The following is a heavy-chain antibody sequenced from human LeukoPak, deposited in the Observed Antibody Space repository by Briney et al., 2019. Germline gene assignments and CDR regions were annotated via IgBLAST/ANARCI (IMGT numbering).Heavy chain of an antibody. CDR2: IYYSGST. Sequence: PSETLSLTCTVSGGSISSSSYYWSWIRQPPGKGLEWIGYIYYSGSTNYNPSLKSRVTISVDTSKNQFSLKLSSVTAADTAVYYCARAKDYYGSGTQPYYFDYWGQGTLVTVSS. V-gene: IGHV4-61*01. CDR3: ARAKDYYGSGTQPYYFDY. J-gene: IGHJ4*02. D-gene: IGHD3-10*01. CDR1: GGSISSSSYY.